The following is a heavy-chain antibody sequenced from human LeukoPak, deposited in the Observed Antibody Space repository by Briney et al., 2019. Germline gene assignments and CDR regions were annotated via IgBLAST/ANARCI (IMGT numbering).Heavy chain of an antibody. Sequence: GESLKISCQGSGYRFTSYWISWVRQVPGQGLEWLGIIYPGDSNTRYSPSLQGQVTISADDSINTAYLQWRSLTASDTAIYYCARRKDRYFTLSGPGTLVTVSS. CDR2: IYPGDSNT. J-gene: IGHJ2*01. CDR1: GYRFTSYW. V-gene: IGHV5-51*01. CDR3: ARRKDRYFTL. D-gene: IGHD1-14*01.